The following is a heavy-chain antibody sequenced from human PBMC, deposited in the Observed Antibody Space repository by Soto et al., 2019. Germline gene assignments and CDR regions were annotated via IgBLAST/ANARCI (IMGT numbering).Heavy chain of an antibody. CDR2: FYNSGST. Sequence: SETLSLTCTISGGSLTISSYFWGWIRQPPGKGLEWIGSFYNSGSTYYKPSLKSQVTISVDTPKNQFSLKLSYVTAAEKAVYQCMRHYCSGGISAWFFYSWGQETLVTVS. CDR3: MRHYCSGGISAWFFYS. V-gene: IGHV4-39*01. D-gene: IGHD2-15*01. CDR1: GGSLTISSYF. J-gene: IGHJ4*02.